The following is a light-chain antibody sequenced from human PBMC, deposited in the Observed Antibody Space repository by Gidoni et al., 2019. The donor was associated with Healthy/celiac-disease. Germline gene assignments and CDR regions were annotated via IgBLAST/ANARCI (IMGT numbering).Light chain of an antibody. J-gene: IGKJ4*01. Sequence: PATLSSSAGERATLSCRASQSVSSYLAWYQQKPGQAPRLLIYDASSRATGIPARFSGSGSGTDFTLTISSLEPEDFAVYYCQQRSNWPTTFGGGTKVEIK. CDR2: DAS. V-gene: IGKV3-11*01. CDR3: QQRSNWPTT. CDR1: QSVSSY.